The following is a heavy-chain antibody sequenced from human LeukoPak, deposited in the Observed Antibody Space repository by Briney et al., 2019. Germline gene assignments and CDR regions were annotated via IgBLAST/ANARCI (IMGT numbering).Heavy chain of an antibody. CDR1: GGSISSGDYY. D-gene: IGHD3-22*01. CDR2: MYYSGST. J-gene: IGHJ5*02. V-gene: IGHV4-30-4*01. Sequence: SETLSLTCTVSGGSISSGDYYWSWIRQPPGKGLEWIGYMYYSGSTYYNPSLKSRVVISVDTSKNQFSLKLSSVTAADTAVYYCARPYYYDSRIDPWGQGILVTVSS. CDR3: ARPYYYDSRIDP.